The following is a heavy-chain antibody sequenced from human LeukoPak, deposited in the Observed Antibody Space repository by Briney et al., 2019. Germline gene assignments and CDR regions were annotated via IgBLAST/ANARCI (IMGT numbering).Heavy chain of an antibody. CDR3: ARDIPRYCGTTSCSVIGGGHNWFDP. V-gene: IGHV4-59*01. Sequence: PSETLSLTCTVSGGSISNYYWTWIRQPPGKGLEWIGCIHHSEGTNYNPFLKSRVTLSVDTPKNQFSLRLTSVTAADTAVYYCARDIPRYCGTTSCSVIGGGHNWFDPWGQGTLVTVSS. CDR1: GGSISNYY. CDR2: IHHSEGT. J-gene: IGHJ5*02. D-gene: IGHD2-2*01.